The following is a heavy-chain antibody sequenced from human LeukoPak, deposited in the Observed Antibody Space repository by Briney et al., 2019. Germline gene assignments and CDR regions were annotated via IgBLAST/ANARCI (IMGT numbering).Heavy chain of an antibody. CDR1: GFTFRNYG. CDR2: ISIDGREK. CDR3: ARYDYYDSSGYKIAEYFQH. V-gene: IGHV3-30*03. J-gene: IGHJ1*01. D-gene: IGHD3-22*01. Sequence: GGSLRLSCAASGFTFRNYGMHWVRQAPGKGLEWVAVISIDGREKYYADSVKGRFTISRDNSKNTLYLQMNSLRAEDTAVYYCARYDYYDSSGYKIAEYFQHWGQGTLVTVSS.